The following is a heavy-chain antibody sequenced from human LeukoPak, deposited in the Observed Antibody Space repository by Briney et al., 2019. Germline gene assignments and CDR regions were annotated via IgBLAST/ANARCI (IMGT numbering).Heavy chain of an antibody. CDR3: ARSYYYGSGSYREGFDP. CDR2: IYHSGNT. Sequence: PSETLSLTCSVSGFSISGGYYWGWIRQPPGKGLEWLGSIYHSGNTDYNPSLKSRVTISVDTSKNQFSLKLSSVTAADTAVYYCARSYYYGSGSYREGFDPWGQGTLVTVSS. V-gene: IGHV4-38-2*02. D-gene: IGHD3-10*01. J-gene: IGHJ5*02. CDR1: GFSISGGYY.